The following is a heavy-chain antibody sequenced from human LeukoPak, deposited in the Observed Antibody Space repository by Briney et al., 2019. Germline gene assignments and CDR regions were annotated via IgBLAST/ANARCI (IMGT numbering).Heavy chain of an antibody. Sequence: SETLSLTCSVSNGSISGYYWSWIRQPPGQTLEWIGYICSSGSTNYNPSLQSRVTMSVDTSMNQFSLRLSSVTAADTAIYYCARFTYTTRPSDVWGKGTTVTVSS. J-gene: IGHJ6*04. CDR3: ARFTYTTRPSDV. V-gene: IGHV4-4*09. CDR2: ICSSGST. CDR1: NGSISGYY. D-gene: IGHD3-16*01.